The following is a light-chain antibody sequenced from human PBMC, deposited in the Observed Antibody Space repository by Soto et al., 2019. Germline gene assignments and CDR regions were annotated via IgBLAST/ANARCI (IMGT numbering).Light chain of an antibody. Sequence: QSVLTQPPSVSGAPGQRVTISCTGSCSNIGAGFDVHWYQQLPGTAPKLLIYGNSNRPSGVPDRFSGSRSGTSASLAITGLQAEDEADYFCQSYDSSLSGPDVVFGGGTKLTVL. CDR1: CSNIGAGFD. CDR2: GNS. J-gene: IGLJ2*01. CDR3: QSYDSSLSGPDVV. V-gene: IGLV1-40*01.